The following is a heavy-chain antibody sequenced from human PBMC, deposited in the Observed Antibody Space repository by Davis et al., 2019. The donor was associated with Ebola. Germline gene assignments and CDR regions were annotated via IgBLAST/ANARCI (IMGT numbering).Heavy chain of an antibody. CDR1: AGSISSSSYY. J-gene: IGHJ6*02. CDR2: IYYSGST. CDR3: ARRGTTGYYYYGMDV. V-gene: IGHV4-39*01. D-gene: IGHD1-7*01. Sequence: PSETLSLTCTVSAGSISSSSYYWGWTRQPPGKGLEWIGSIYYSGSTYYNPSLKSRVTISVDTSKNQFSLKLSSVTAADTAVYYCARRGTTGYYYYGMDVWGQGTTVTVSS.